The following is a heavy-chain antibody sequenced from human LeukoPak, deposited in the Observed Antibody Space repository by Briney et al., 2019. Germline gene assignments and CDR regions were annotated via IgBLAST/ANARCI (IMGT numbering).Heavy chain of an antibody. CDR3: TRDAFGCDY. J-gene: IGHJ4*02. Sequence: GGSLRLSCAASGFTFSSYSMNWVRQAPGKGLEWVGFIRSKAYGGTTEYAASVKGRFTISRDDSKSIAYLQMNSLKTEDTAVYYCTRDAFGCDYWGQGTLVTVSS. V-gene: IGHV3-49*04. D-gene: IGHD3-3*02. CDR1: GFTFSSYS. CDR2: IRSKAYGGTT.